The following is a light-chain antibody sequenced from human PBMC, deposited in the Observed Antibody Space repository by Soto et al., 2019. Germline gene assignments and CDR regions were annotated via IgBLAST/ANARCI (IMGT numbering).Light chain of an antibody. V-gene: IGKV3-15*01. CDR2: GAS. CDR3: QQYNDWPPMYT. J-gene: IGKJ2*01. CDR1: QSVSNN. Sequence: EIVMTQSPATLSASPGERATLSCRASQSVSNNLAWYQQKPGQPPRLLIYGASTRATDIPAKFSGSGSGTEFTLTISSLQSEDFAVYYCQQYNDWPPMYTFGQGTKLEI.